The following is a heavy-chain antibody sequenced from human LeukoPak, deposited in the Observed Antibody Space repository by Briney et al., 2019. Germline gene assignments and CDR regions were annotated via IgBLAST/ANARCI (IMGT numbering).Heavy chain of an antibody. CDR3: ARASAYVWGSYRYRPYYYYMDV. Sequence: SVKVSCKASGGTFSSYAISWVRQAPGQGLEWMGGIIPIFGTANYAQKFQGRVTITTDESTSTAYMELSSLRSEDTAVYYCARASAYVWGSYRYRPYYYYMDVWGKGTTVTVSS. V-gene: IGHV1-69*05. D-gene: IGHD3-16*02. CDR2: IIPIFGTA. CDR1: GGTFSSYA. J-gene: IGHJ6*03.